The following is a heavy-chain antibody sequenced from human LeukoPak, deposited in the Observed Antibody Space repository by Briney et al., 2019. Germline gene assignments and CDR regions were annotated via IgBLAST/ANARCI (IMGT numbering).Heavy chain of an antibody. D-gene: IGHD2-2*01. J-gene: IGHJ3*02. CDR3: ARDLGYCSSTSCPTPGFDI. CDR2: INWNGGST. Sequence: AGGSLRLSCAASGFAFDDYGMRWVRQAPGKGLEWVSGINWNGGSTGYADSVKGRFTISRDNAKNSLYLQMNSLRAEDTALYYCARDLGYCSSTSCPTPGFDIWGQGTMVTVSS. CDR1: GFAFDDYG. V-gene: IGHV3-20*04.